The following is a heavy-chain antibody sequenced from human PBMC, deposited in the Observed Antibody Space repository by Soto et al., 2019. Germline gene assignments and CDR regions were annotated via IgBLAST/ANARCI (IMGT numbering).Heavy chain of an antibody. J-gene: IGHJ6*03. CDR3: ARGDCVGGTCYSLAGSFYYYMDV. Sequence: EVQLVESGGGLVQPGGSLRLSCAASGFTFSNYWMYWVRQAPGKGLEWVSRINSDGSVSSHADSVRGRLTISRDNVKNTLYLHMDSLRAEDTAVYFCARGDCVGGTCYSLAGSFYYYMDVWGKWTTVTVFS. CDR2: INSDGSVS. CDR1: GFTFSNYW. V-gene: IGHV3-74*02. D-gene: IGHD2-15*01.